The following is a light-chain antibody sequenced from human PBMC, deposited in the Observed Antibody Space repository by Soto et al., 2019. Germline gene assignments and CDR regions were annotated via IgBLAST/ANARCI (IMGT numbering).Light chain of an antibody. Sequence: QSVLTQPPSASGTPGQRVTISCSGSSSNIGKNPVYWFQQFPVTAPKLLIYTDTQRPSGVPDRFSGSKSGTSAYLAISGLRSEDEADYYCGGWDDSLSGWVFGGGTKLTVL. CDR3: GGWDDSLSGWV. V-gene: IGLV1-47*01. J-gene: IGLJ3*02. CDR2: TDT. CDR1: SSNIGKNP.